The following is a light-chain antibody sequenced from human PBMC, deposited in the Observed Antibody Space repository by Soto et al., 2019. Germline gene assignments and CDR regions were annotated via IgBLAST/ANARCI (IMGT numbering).Light chain of an antibody. V-gene: IGLV2-23*02. Sequence: QSALTQPASVSGSPGQSITISCTGTSSNVGSYKLVSWYQQHPGKAPKLMIFEVNKRPSGVSNRFSGSKSGNTASLTISGLKVEDEDDYYCCSSGGSPTYVFGTGTKVTV. CDR1: SSNVGSYKL. CDR2: EVN. J-gene: IGLJ1*01. CDR3: CSSGGSPTYV.